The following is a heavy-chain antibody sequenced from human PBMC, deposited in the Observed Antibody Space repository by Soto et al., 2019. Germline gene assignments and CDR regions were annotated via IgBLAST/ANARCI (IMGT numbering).Heavy chain of an antibody. V-gene: IGHV4-59*01. J-gene: IGHJ5*02. Sequence: PSETLSLTCTVSGGSISSYYWSWIRQPPGKGLEWIGYIYYSGSTNYNPSLKSRVTISVDTSKNQFSLKLSSVTAADTAVYYCARSFSWYGANWFDPWGQGTLVTVSS. D-gene: IGHD6-13*01. CDR2: IYYSGST. CDR3: ARSFSWYGANWFDP. CDR1: GGSISSYY.